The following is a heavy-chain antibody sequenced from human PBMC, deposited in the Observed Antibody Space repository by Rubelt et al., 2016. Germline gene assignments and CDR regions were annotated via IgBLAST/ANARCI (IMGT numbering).Heavy chain of an antibody. CDR2: ISSSNSYI. J-gene: IGHJ5*02. CDR3: ARDRSYYGSGRHYNAVWFDP. Sequence: KPGGSLRLSCAASGFTFSSYSMNWVRQAPGKGLEWVSSISSSNSYIYHADSVKGRFTISRDNAKNSLYLQMNSLRADDTAVYYCARDRSYYGSGRHYNAVWFDPWGQGTLVTVSS. V-gene: IGHV3-21*01. CDR1: GFTFSSYS. D-gene: IGHD3-10*01.